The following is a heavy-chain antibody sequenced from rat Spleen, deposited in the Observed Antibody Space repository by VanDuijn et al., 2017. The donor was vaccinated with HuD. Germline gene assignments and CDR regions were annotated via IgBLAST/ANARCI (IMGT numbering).Heavy chain of an antibody. CDR1: GFTFSDYY. V-gene: IGHV5-7*01. CDR2: ISYDGSST. J-gene: IGHJ2*01. CDR3: TRGGYFRY. D-gene: IGHD1-1*01. Sequence: EVQLVESGGGLVQPGRSLKLSCAASGFTFSDYYMAWVRQAPTKGLEWVATISYDGSSTYYPDSVKGRFTISRDTAENTLYLQMGSLRSEDTATYYFTRGGYFRYWGQGVMVTVSS.